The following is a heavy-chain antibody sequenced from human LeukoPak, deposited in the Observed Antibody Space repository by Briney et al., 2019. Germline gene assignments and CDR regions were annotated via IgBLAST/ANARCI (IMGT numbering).Heavy chain of an antibody. D-gene: IGHD6-19*01. J-gene: IGHJ3*02. CDR3: ARDLWGSSGWYGAFDI. V-gene: IGHV1-69*13. CDR2: IIPIFGTA. CDR1: GGTFSSYA. Sequence: ASVKVSCKASGGTFSSYAISWVRQAPGQGLEWMGGIIPIFGTANYAQKFQGRVTITADESTSTAYMELSSLRSDDTAVYYCARDLWGSSGWYGAFDIWGQGTMVTVSS.